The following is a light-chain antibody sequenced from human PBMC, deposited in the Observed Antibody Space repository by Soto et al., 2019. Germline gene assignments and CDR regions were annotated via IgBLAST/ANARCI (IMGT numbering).Light chain of an antibody. CDR1: SSDVGGYNY. J-gene: IGLJ1*01. CDR2: DVS. Sequence: QSALTQPASVSGSPGQSITISCTGTSSDVGGYNYVSWYQQHPGKAPKLMIYDVSNRPSGVSNRFSGSKSGNTASLTISGLLAEDEADYYCSSYTSSSTRDVFGTGTKVTVL. CDR3: SSYTSSSTRDV. V-gene: IGLV2-14*01.